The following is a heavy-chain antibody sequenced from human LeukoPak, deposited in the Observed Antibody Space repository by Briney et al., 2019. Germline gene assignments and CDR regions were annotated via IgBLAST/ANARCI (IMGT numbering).Heavy chain of an antibody. Sequence: HPGGSLRLSCAASGFTFSSYDMHWVRQAPGKGLEWVSVISYDENNKYYADSVKGRFTISRDNSKNTLYLQMNSLRADDTAVYYCAKGRIDGSAYSPFDYWGKGTLVTVS. CDR3: AKGRIDGSAYSPFDY. V-gene: IGHV3-30*18. CDR2: ISYDENNK. CDR1: GFTFSSYD. D-gene: IGHD2-21*01. J-gene: IGHJ4*02.